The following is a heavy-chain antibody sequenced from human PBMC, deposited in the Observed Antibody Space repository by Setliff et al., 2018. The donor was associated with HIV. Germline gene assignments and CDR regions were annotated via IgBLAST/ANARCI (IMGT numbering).Heavy chain of an antibody. CDR2: INQDGTAT. CDR1: GFTFSSYP. J-gene: IGHJ6*04. D-gene: IGHD1-26*01. V-gene: IGHV3-7*01. CDR3: ASAIVGLGYNFFSVDV. Sequence: GGSLRLSCAVSGFTFSSYPMTWVRQAPGKGPEWVANINQDGTATYYVDFVKGRFTISRDSAKNSLYLQMNSLRAEDTAVYYCASAIVGLGYNFFSVDVWGKGTTVTVSS.